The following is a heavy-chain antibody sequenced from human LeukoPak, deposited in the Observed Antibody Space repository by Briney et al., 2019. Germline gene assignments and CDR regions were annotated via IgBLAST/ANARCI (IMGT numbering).Heavy chain of an antibody. CDR1: GYTFTGYY. D-gene: IGHD6-13*01. J-gene: IGHJ3*02. CDR2: INPNSGGT. CDR3: AREPLSSYSSPGAFDI. V-gene: IGHV1-2*02. Sequence: GASVKVSCKASGYTFTGYYMHWVRQAPGQGLEWMGWINPNSGGTNYAQKLQGRVTMTTDTSTSTAYMELRSLRSDDTAVYYCAREPLSSYSSPGAFDIWGQGTMVTVSS.